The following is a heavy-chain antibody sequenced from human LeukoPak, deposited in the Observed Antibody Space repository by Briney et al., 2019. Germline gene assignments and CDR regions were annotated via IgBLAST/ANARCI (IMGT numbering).Heavy chain of an antibody. D-gene: IGHD6-6*01. J-gene: IGHJ4*02. Sequence: SETLSLTCTVSGGSISSYYRSWIRQPPGKGLGRIGFIDYTGSTNYNPSLTSRVNISVDTSKNQVSLNLTSVTAADTAVYYCARGGSIAVARFDYWGQGTLVTVSS. CDR3: ARGGSIAVARFDY. V-gene: IGHV4-59*01. CDR1: GGSISSYY. CDR2: IDYTGST.